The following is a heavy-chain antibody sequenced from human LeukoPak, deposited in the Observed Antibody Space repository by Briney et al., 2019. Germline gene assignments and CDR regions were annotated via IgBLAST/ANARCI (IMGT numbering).Heavy chain of an antibody. V-gene: IGHV4-30-4*02. CDR1: GGSISSGDYY. D-gene: IGHD1-1*01. CDR2: IYYSGST. J-gene: IGHJ6*02. CDR3: ARDTTRYGMDV. Sequence: SSETLSLTCIVSGGSISSGDYYWSWIRQPPGKGLEWIGYIYYSGSTYYNSSLKSRVSISVDTSKNQFSLKLSSVTAADTAVYYCARDTTRYGMDVWGQGTTVTVSS.